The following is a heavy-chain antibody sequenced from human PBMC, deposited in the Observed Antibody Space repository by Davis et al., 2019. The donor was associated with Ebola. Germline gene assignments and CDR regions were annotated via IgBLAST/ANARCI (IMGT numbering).Heavy chain of an antibody. V-gene: IGHV4-34*01. CDR1: GGSLSGYY. Sequence: SETLSLTCAVYGGSLSGYYCSWIRQPPGKGLEWIGEINHSGSTNYNPSLKSRVTISVDTSKNQFSLKLSSVTAADTAVYYCARGAKQWLATMDVWGQGTTVTVSS. CDR3: ARGAKQWLATMDV. D-gene: IGHD6-19*01. CDR2: INHSGST. J-gene: IGHJ6*02.